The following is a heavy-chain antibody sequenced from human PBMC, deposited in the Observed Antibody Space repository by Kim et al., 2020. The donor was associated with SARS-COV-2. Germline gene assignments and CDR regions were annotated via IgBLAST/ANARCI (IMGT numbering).Heavy chain of an antibody. D-gene: IGHD2-2*01. J-gene: IGHJ6*02. Sequence: SETLSLTCTVSGGSISSYYWSWIRQPPGKGLEWIGYIYYSGSTNYNPSLKSRVTISVHTSKNQFSLKLSSVTAADTAVYYCARGIVVVVPAAIYNYYYGMDVWGQGTTVTVSS. CDR1: GGSISSYY. CDR3: ARGIVVVVPAAIYNYYYGMDV. CDR2: IYYSGST. V-gene: IGHV4-59*13.